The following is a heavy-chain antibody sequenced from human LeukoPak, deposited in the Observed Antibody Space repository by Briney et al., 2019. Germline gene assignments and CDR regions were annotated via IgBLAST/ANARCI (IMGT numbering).Heavy chain of an antibody. CDR2: INAGNGNT. Sequence: ASVKVSCKASGYTFTSYAMHWVRQAPGQRLEWMGWINAGNGNTKYSQKFQGRVTITRDTSASTAYMELSSLRSEDTAVYYCARATPPTYYYGSGKAFDIWGQGTMVTVSS. V-gene: IGHV1-3*01. J-gene: IGHJ3*02. CDR1: GYTFTSYA. D-gene: IGHD3-10*01. CDR3: ARATPPTYYYGSGKAFDI.